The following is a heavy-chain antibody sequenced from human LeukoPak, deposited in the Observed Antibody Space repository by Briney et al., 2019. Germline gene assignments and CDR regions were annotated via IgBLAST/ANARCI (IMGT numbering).Heavy chain of an antibody. D-gene: IGHD4-17*01. CDR2: INYIGNT. CDR3: ARDFGDHRIDY. J-gene: IGHJ4*02. Sequence: SQTLSLTCNVSGGSVSSVAKYWSWIRQPPGKGLEWIGYINYIGNTFYNPSLKSRVTISGDTSKNQFSLRLSSVTAADTAVYYCARDFGDHRIDYWGQGTLVTVSS. CDR1: GGSVSSVAKY. V-gene: IGHV4-30-4*01.